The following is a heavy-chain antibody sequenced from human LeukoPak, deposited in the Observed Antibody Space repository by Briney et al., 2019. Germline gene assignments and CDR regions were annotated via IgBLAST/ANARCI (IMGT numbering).Heavy chain of an antibody. J-gene: IGHJ4*02. CDR2: IYYSGST. CDR1: GGSISSNTYY. V-gene: IGHV4-39*01. D-gene: IGHD1-1*01. CDR3: ARRVEGFDY. Sequence: SETLSLTCIVSGGSISSNTYYWGWIRQPPGMGLEWIGSIYYSGSTYYNPSLKSRVTISLDTSKNQFSLKVGSVTAADTAMYYCARRVEGFDYWGQGTLVTVPS.